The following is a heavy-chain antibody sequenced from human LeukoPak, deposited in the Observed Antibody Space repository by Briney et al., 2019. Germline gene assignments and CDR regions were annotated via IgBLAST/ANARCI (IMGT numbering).Heavy chain of an antibody. D-gene: IGHD3-16*01. CDR2: INPNSGGT. J-gene: IGHJ5*02. Sequence: GASVKVSCKTSGYSFTDYYMHWVRQAPGQGLEWMGWINPNSGGTSSAQKFQGRVTMTRDTSITTVYMEVNWLTSDDTAMYYCARADRLHGGPYLIGPSGQGTLVTVSS. CDR1: GYSFTDYY. V-gene: IGHV1-2*02. CDR3: ARADRLHGGPYLIGP.